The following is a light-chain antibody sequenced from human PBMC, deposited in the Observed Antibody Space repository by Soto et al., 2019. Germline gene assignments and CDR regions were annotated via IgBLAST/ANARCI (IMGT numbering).Light chain of an antibody. CDR1: SSDVGGYNY. Sequence: QSVLTQPRSVSGSPGQSVTISCTGTSSDVGGYNYVSWYQQHPGKAPKLMIYDVSKRPSGVPDRFSGSKSGNTASLTISGLQADDEADYYCSSYTSSSLYVFGTGTKVTVL. V-gene: IGLV2-11*01. CDR3: SSYTSSSLYV. J-gene: IGLJ1*01. CDR2: DVS.